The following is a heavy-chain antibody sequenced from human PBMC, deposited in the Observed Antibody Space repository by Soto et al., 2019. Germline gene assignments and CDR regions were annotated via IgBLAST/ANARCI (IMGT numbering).Heavy chain of an antibody. CDR2: IIPIIDTT. CDR1: GGNFNNYA. V-gene: IGHV1-69*06. J-gene: IGHJ3*01. Sequence: QVQLVQSGAEVKKPGSSVKVSCKASGGNFNNYAISWVRKAPAQGLQWMGGIIPIIDTTHYAQKLQGRVRFRPDRGGTTVYMELTALQPNDRPPYFWAEGPLDEEVLSPGAQGPVFTVS. CDR3: AEGPLDEEVLSP. D-gene: IGHD3-16*01.